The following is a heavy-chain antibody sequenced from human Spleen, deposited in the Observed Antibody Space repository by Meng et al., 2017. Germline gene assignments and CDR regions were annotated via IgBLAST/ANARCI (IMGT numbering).Heavy chain of an antibody. CDR2: IYHSGTT. V-gene: IGHV4-4*02. Sequence: QGQLQESGPGLVKPSGTLSLTGAVSGGSISSSNWWSWVRQPPGKGLEWIGDIYHSGTTNYNPSLKSRVTISVDKSKNQFSLKLTSVTAADTAVYYCASSLLISGGSGSYLYWGQGTLVTVSS. J-gene: IGHJ4*02. D-gene: IGHD3-10*01. CDR1: GGSISSSNW. CDR3: ASSLLISGGSGSYLY.